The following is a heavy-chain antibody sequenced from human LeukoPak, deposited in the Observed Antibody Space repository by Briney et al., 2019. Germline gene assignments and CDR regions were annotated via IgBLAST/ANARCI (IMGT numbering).Heavy chain of an antibody. Sequence: ASVKVSCKASGYTFTGYYMHWVRQAPGQGLEWMGWINPNSGGTNYAQKFQGRVTMTRDTSISTAYMELSRLRSDDTAMYYCARVSKVRWEGIDYWGQGTLVTVSS. V-gene: IGHV1-2*02. CDR1: GYTFTGYY. CDR3: ARVSKVRWEGIDY. CDR2: INPNSGGT. D-gene: IGHD1-26*01. J-gene: IGHJ4*02.